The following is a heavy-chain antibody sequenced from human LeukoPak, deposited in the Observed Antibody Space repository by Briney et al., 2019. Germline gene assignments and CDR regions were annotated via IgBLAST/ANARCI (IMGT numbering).Heavy chain of an antibody. CDR1: GGSFSGYY. V-gene: IGHV4-34*01. Sequence: SETLSLTCAVYGGSFSGYYWSWIRQPPGKGLEWIGEINHSGSTNYNPSLKSRVTISVDTSKNQFSLKLSSVTAADTAVYYCARERSYSSSWPYYYGMDVWGKGTTVTVSS. J-gene: IGHJ6*04. CDR3: ARERSYSSSWPYYYGMDV. CDR2: INHSGST. D-gene: IGHD6-13*01.